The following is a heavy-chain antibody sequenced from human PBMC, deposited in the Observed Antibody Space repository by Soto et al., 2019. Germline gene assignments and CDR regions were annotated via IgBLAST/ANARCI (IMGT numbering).Heavy chain of an antibody. V-gene: IGHV4-31*03. CDR1: GGSISSGGYY. J-gene: IGHJ4*02. CDR2: IYYSGST. Sequence: SETLSLTCTVSGGSISSGGYYWSWIRQHPGKGLEWIGYIYYSGSTYYNPSLKSRVTISVDTSKNQFSLKLSSVTAADTAVYYCARVKVRGVLYYFDYWGQGTLVTVS. D-gene: IGHD3-10*01. CDR3: ARVKVRGVLYYFDY.